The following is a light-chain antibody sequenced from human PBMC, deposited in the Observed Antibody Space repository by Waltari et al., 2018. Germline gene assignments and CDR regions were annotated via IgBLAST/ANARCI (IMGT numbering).Light chain of an antibody. J-gene: IGLJ3*02. V-gene: IGLV2-23*02. CDR3: CSYAGSRTWV. CDR1: SSLIGTFNL. Sequence: SALTQPASVSGSPGQSISISCIGTSSLIGTFNLVSWYLQYPGTAPKPVIYDVSQRPSGVSNRFSGSTSGNTASLTISGLQAEDGAIYYCCSYAGSRTWVFGGGAKLTV. CDR2: DVS.